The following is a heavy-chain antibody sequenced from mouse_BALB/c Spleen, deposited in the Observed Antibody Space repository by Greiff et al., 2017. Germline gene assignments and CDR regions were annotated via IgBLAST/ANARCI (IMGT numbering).Heavy chain of an antibody. CDR1: GFTFSSYA. D-gene: IGHD1-1*01. J-gene: IGHJ3*01. CDR3: ASGDYGSAAY. Sequence: EVKVEESGGGLVKPGGSLKLSCAASGFTFSSYAMSWVRQTPEKRLEWVASISSGGSTYYPDSVKGRFTISRDNARNILYLQMSSLRSEDTAMYYCASGDYGSAAYWGQGTLVTVSA. CDR2: ISSGGST. V-gene: IGHV5-6-5*01.